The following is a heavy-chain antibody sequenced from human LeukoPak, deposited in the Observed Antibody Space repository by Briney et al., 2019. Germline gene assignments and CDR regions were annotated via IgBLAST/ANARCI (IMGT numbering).Heavy chain of an antibody. V-gene: IGHV1-8*01. CDR2: MNPNSGNR. CDR1: GYTFTIYD. D-gene: IGHD1-1*01. CDR3: ATGIRTYFDY. Sequence: PSVKVSSTASGYTFTIYDINWVRQAPGQGLEWMGWMNPNSGNRGYEQKFQGRVTMTRNTSISTAYMELSSLRSEDTAVYYCATGIRTYFDYWGQGTLVTVSS. J-gene: IGHJ4*02.